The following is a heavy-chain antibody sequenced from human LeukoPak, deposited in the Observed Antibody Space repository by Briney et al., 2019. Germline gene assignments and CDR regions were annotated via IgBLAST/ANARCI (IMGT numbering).Heavy chain of an antibody. CDR3: AKDYLVYYDILTDPFDY. CDR2: ISGSGGST. V-gene: IGHV3-23*01. D-gene: IGHD3-9*01. J-gene: IGHJ4*02. Sequence: PGGSLRLSCAASGFPFSSYAMSWVRQAPGKGLEWVSAISGSGGSTYYADSVKGRFTISRDNSKNTLYLQMNSLRAEDTAVYYCAKDYLVYYDILTDPFDYWGQGTLVTVSS. CDR1: GFPFSSYA.